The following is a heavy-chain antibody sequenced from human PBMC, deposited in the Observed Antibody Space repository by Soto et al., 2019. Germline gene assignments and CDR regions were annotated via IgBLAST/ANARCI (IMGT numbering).Heavy chain of an antibody. J-gene: IGHJ5*02. CDR3: ARGYTGYCSGGTCYWFDP. CDR1: GFSFSSYS. V-gene: IGHV3-21*01. Sequence: EVQLVESGGGLVKPGGSLRLSCAASGFSFSSYSMNWVRQAPGKGLEWVSSISSSASHINYADSVKGRFTISRDNAKKSLYRKMNSLRAEDTAVYYCARGYTGYCSGGTCYWFDPWGQGTLFTVAS. CDR2: ISSSASHI. D-gene: IGHD2-15*01.